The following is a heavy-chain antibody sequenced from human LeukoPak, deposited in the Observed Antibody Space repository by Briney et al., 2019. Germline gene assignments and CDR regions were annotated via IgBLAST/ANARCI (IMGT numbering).Heavy chain of an antibody. CDR2: MNPNSGNT. V-gene: IGHV1-8*01. D-gene: IGHD3-10*01. CDR1: GYTFTSYD. CDR3: ARGGITMVRGVITNLGYYYGMDV. Sequence: ASVKVPCKASGYTFTSYDNNWVRQATGQGLEWMGWMNPNSGNTGYAQKFQGRVTMTRNTSISTAYMELSSLRSEDTAVYYCARGGITMVRGVITNLGYYYGMDVWGQGTTVTVSS. J-gene: IGHJ6*02.